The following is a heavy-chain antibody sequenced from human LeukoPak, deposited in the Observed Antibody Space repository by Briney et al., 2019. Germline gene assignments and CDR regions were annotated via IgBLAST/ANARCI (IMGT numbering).Heavy chain of an antibody. V-gene: IGHV1-2*02. D-gene: IGHD3-9*01. CDR2: INSNSGGT. CDR3: ARSPHILTGENFDY. CDR1: GYTFTGYY. Sequence: ASVKVSCKASGYTFTGYYMHWVRQAPGQGLEWMGWINSNSGGTDYAQKFQGRVTMTRDTSISTAYMELTRLRSDDTAVYFCARSPHILTGENFDYWGQGTLVTVSS. J-gene: IGHJ4*02.